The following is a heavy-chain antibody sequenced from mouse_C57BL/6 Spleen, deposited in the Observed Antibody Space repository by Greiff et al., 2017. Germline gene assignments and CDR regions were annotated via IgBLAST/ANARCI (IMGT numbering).Heavy chain of an antibody. CDR2: IYPGDGDT. J-gene: IGHJ2*01. CDR3: ASTMVTFDY. D-gene: IGHD2-2*01. Sequence: VPLQQSGPELVKPGASVKISCKASGYAFSSSWMNWVKQRPGKGLEWIGRIYPGDGDTNYNGKFKGKATLTADKSSSTAYMQLSSLTSEDSAVYFCASTMVTFDYWGQGTTLTVSS. V-gene: IGHV1-82*01. CDR1: GYAFSSSW.